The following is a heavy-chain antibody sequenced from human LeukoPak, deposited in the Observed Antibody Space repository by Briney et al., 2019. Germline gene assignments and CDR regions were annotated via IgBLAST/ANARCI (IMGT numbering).Heavy chain of an antibody. J-gene: IGHJ6*02. D-gene: IGHD4-11*01. Sequence: NSGGSLRLSCAVSGLTFSGYYMSWIRQAPGKGLEWVTYISSSGSTTHYADSVKGRFTISRDNAKNSLYLQMNSLRAEDTAVYYCARDSPDYSIGYYYYGMDVWGQGTTVTVSS. CDR3: ARDSPDYSIGYYYYGMDV. CDR2: ISSSGSTT. V-gene: IGHV3-11*01. CDR1: GLTFSGYY.